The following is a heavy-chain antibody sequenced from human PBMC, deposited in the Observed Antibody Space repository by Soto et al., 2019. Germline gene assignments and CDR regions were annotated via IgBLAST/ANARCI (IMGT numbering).Heavy chain of an antibody. Sequence: EVQLVESGGGLVQPGGSLRLSCEASGFTFTSDWISWVRQAPGKGLEWVANIKHDGTSKYYADSVKGRFTVSRDNAKSSLHLQMDRLRDDDTAVYRCARLRFILTERDFDSWGQGTLVTVSS. D-gene: IGHD3-16*01. CDR3: ARLRFILTERDFDS. CDR1: GFTFTSDW. CDR2: IKHDGTSK. V-gene: IGHV3-7*05. J-gene: IGHJ4*02.